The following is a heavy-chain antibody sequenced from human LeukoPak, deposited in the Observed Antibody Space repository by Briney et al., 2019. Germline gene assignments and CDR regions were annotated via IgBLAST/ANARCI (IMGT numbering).Heavy chain of an antibody. CDR1: GFTFSRYT. Sequence: GGSLRLSCVASGFTFSRYTMHWVRQAPGKGLEYVSGISSNGGSTYYANSVKGRFTISRDYSKNTLYLQMGSLRAEDMAVYYCARDYGDYAYFDYWGQGTLVTVSS. D-gene: IGHD4-17*01. CDR2: ISSNGGST. J-gene: IGHJ4*02. CDR3: ARDYGDYAYFDY. V-gene: IGHV3-64*01.